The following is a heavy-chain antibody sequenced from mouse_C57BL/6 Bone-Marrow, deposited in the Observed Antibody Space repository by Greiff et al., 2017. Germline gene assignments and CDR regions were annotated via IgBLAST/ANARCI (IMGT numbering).Heavy chain of an antibody. Sequence: EVQLQQSGAELVRPGASVKLSCTASGFNIKDDYMHWVKQRPEQGLEWIGWIDPENGDTEYASKFQGKATITADTSSNTAYMQLSSLTSEDTAVYYCTFYDYGQGDYWGQGTSVTVSS. CDR2: IDPENGDT. CDR3: TFYDYGQGDY. CDR1: GFNIKDDY. J-gene: IGHJ4*01. V-gene: IGHV14-4*01. D-gene: IGHD2-4*01.